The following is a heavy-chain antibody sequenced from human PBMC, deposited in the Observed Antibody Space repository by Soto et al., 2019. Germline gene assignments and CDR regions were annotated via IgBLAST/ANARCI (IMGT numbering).Heavy chain of an antibody. CDR1: GGSFSGYY. CDR2: INHIGST. CDR3: ARGPARHHIGAWVWGSYRPFDY. V-gene: IGHV4-34*01. J-gene: IGHJ4*02. D-gene: IGHD3-16*02. Sequence: PSETLSLTCAVYGGSFSGYYWSWIRQPPGKGLEWIGEINHIGSTNYNPSLKSRVTISVDTSKNQFSLKLSSVTAADTAVYYCARGPARHHIGAWVWGSYRPFDYWGQGTLVTVSS.